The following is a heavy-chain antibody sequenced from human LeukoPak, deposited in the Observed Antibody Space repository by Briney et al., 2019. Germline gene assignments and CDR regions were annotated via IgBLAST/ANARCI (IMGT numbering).Heavy chain of an antibody. D-gene: IGHD4-11*01. CDR2: ISSSSSYI. CDR3: ARDGTATTLFDY. CDR1: GFTFSSYS. J-gene: IGHJ4*02. Sequence: GGSLRLSCAASGFTFSSYSMNWVRQAPGKGLEWVSSISSSSSYIYYADSVKGRFTISRDNAKNSLYLQMNSLRAEDTAVYYCARDGTATTLFDYWGQGTPVTVSS. V-gene: IGHV3-21*01.